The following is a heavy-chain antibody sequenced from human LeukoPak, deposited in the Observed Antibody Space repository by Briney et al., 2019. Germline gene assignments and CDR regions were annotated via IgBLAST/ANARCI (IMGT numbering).Heavy chain of an antibody. D-gene: IGHD3-10*01. J-gene: IGHJ6*02. CDR3: ARERGRRFSYYYYGMDV. Sequence: PGRSLRLSCAASGFTFSSYSMNWVRQAPGKGLEWVSSISSSSSYIYYADSVKGRFTISRDNAKNSLYLQMNSLRAEDTAVYYCARERGRRFSYYYYGMDVWGQGTTVTVSS. CDR2: ISSSSSYI. CDR1: GFTFSSYS. V-gene: IGHV3-21*04.